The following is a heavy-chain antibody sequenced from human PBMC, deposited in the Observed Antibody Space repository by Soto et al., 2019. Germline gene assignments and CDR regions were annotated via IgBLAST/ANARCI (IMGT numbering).Heavy chain of an antibody. CDR3: ARHVPYYFDY. CDR2: INTDNEDT. CDR1: GYTFTTYA. J-gene: IGHJ4*02. V-gene: IGHV1-3*04. Sequence: ASVKVSCKASGYTFTTYAIHWLRQAPGQRLEWMGWINTDNEDTKYSHELQGRVTIAKDTSASTAFLELSGLTSEDAAVYYCARHVPYYFDYWGQGTLVTVSS.